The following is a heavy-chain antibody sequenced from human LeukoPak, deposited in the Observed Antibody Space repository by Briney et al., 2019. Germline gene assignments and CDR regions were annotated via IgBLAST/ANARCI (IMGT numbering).Heavy chain of an antibody. CDR3: ARSPYYYGSGAPDAFDI. Sequence: GGSLRLSCAASGFTFSSYGMQWVRQAPGKGLEWVALIWYDGSNKYYADSVKGRFTISRDDSKKTLYLQMNSLRAEDTAVYYCARSPYYYGSGAPDAFDIWGQGTMVTVSS. V-gene: IGHV3-33*01. CDR2: IWYDGSNK. J-gene: IGHJ3*02. D-gene: IGHD3-10*01. CDR1: GFTFSSYG.